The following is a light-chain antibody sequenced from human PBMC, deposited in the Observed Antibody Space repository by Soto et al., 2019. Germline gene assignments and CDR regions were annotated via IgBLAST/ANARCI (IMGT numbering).Light chain of an antibody. Sequence: EILLTQSPGTLSFSAGERATLSCRASQSVSIDLAWYQQPHGQAPSILIYGASTRATGIPVRFSGRASWTECTLTISSLQSEDVKVEYCQQYNKWPLTFGQGTKVDIK. CDR3: QQYNKWPLT. CDR2: GAS. CDR1: QSVSID. V-gene: IGKV3-15*01. J-gene: IGKJ1*01.